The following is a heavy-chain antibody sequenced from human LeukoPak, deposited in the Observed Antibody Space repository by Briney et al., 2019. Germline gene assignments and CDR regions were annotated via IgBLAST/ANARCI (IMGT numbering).Heavy chain of an antibody. Sequence: SDTLSLTCSVSGGSISYYYWSWIRQPPGKGLEWIGYIYYSGSTNYNPSLKSRVTISLDTSKNLFSLKLNSVTAADTAVYYCARSGNYYYGMDVWGQGTTVTVSS. D-gene: IGHD3-3*01. CDR3: ARSGNYYYGMDV. CDR1: GGSISYYY. J-gene: IGHJ6*02. CDR2: IYYSGST. V-gene: IGHV4-59*07.